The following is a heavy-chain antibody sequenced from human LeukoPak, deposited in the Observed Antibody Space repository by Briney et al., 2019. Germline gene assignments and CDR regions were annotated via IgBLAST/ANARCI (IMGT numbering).Heavy chain of an antibody. V-gene: IGHV4-34*01. CDR3: ASSAGHYYDSSGYPLDY. Sequence: SETLSLTCAVYGGSFSGYYWSWLRQPPGKGLEWIGEINHSGSTNYNPSLKSRVTISVDTSKNQFSLKLSSVTAADTAVYYCASSAGHYYDSSGYPLDYWGQGTLVTVSS. CDR1: GGSFSGYY. CDR2: INHSGST. J-gene: IGHJ4*02. D-gene: IGHD3-22*01.